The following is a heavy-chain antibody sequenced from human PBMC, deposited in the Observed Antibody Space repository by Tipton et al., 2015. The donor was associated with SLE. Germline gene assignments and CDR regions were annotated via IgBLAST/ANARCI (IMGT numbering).Heavy chain of an antibody. CDR3: TRAADMDV. CDR1: GGSFSGYY. V-gene: IGHV4-34*09. Sequence: TLSLTCAVYGGSFSGYYWSWIRQPPGKGLEWIGYIYYSGSTYYNPSLKSRVTISVDTSKNQFSLKLSSVTAADTAVYYCTRAADMDVWGQGTTVTVSS. J-gene: IGHJ6*02. CDR2: IYYSGST.